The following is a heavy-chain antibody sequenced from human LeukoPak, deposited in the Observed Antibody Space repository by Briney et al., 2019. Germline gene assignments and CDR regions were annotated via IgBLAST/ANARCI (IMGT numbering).Heavy chain of an antibody. J-gene: IGHJ4*02. Sequence: GGSLRLSCAASGFTFSSYAMSWVRQAPGKGLEWVSAISGSGGSTYYADSVKGRFTISRDNSKNTLYLQMNSLRAEDTAVYYCAKGGRMTTVTPGDYWGQGTLVTVSS. D-gene: IGHD4-17*01. CDR2: ISGSGGST. CDR3: AKGGRMTTVTPGDY. CDR1: GFTFSSYA. V-gene: IGHV3-23*01.